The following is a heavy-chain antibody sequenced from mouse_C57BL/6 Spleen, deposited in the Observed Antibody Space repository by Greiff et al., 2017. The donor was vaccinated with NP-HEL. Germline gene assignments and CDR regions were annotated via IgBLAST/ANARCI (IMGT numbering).Heavy chain of an antibody. CDR3: VREDYTGYYAMDY. J-gene: IGHJ4*01. D-gene: IGHD2-12*01. Sequence: EVKLVESGGGLVQPKGSLKLSCAASGFTFNTYAMHWVRQAPGKGLEWVARIRSKSSNYATYYADSVKDRFTISRDDSQSMLYLQMNNLKTEDTAMYYCVREDYTGYYAMDYWGQGTSVTVSS. CDR1: GFTFNTYA. CDR2: IRSKSSNYAT. V-gene: IGHV10-3*01.